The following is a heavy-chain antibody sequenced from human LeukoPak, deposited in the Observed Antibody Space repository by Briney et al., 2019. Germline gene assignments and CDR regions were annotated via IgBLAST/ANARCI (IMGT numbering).Heavy chain of an antibody. J-gene: IGHJ4*02. D-gene: IGHD3-22*01. V-gene: IGHV1-18*01. CDR2: ISAYNGNT. CDR1: GYTFTSYG. CDR3: ARVFADSGGYYYPGY. Sequence: GASVRVSCKASGYTFTSYGISWVRQAPGQGLEWRGWISAYNGNTNYAQKLQGGVTMTTDTSTSTAYMELRSLRSDDTAVYYCARVFADSGGYYYPGYWGQGTLVTVSS.